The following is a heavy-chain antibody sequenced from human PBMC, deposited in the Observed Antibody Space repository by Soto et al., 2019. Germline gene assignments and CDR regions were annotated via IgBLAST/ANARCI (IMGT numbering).Heavy chain of an antibody. V-gene: IGHV4-34*01. CDR3: ARRRFGVDY. Sequence: QVQLQQWGAGLLKPSETLSLTCAVYGGSFSGYYWSWIRQPPGKGLEWIGEINHSGSTNYNPSRKSRVTISVDTSKNQVSLKLSSVTAADTAVYYCARRRFGVDYWGQGTLVTVSS. CDR2: INHSGST. CDR1: GGSFSGYY. D-gene: IGHD3-10*01. J-gene: IGHJ4*02.